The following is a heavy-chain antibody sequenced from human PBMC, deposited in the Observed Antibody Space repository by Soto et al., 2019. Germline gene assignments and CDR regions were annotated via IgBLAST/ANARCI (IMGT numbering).Heavy chain of an antibody. J-gene: IGHJ5*02. D-gene: IGHD3-22*01. Sequence: SETLSLTCTVSGYSISSGYHWAWIRRPPGKGLEWLGSVHYSGNTYYNPSLKSRLTISVDKSKNQFSLNLSSVTAADTAVYYCASQDRVVAEGMWFVPLGQGTLVEVSS. V-gene: IGHV4-38-2*02. CDR2: VHYSGNT. CDR3: ASQDRVVAEGMWFVP. CDR1: GYSISSGYH.